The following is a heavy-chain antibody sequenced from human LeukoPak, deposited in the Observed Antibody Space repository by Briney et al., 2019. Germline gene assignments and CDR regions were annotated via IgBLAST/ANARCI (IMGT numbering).Heavy chain of an antibody. V-gene: IGHV3-21*04. Sequence: GGSLRLSCVPSGFSFSNYAMSWVRQAPGKGLEWVSSISGSGSDISYADSVKGRFTISRDNAKNSLYLQMNSLGAEDSAVYYCARLPRLLDSWGQGTLVTVSS. CDR3: ARLPRLLDS. CDR1: GFSFSNYA. J-gene: IGHJ4*02. CDR2: ISGSGSDI. D-gene: IGHD6-6*01.